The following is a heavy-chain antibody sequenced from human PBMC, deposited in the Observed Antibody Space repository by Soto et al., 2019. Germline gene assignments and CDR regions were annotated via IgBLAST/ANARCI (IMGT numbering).Heavy chain of an antibody. Sequence: EVQLVESGGGLVQPGGSLRLSCAASGFTFSGYWMNWVRQAPGKGLEGVATIKEDGSQKYYVDSVKGRFTISRDNTKNSLFVQMNSMRAEDTAVYYCARGYCSGGICNRGYWGQGTLVTVSS. CDR3: ARGYCSGGICNRGY. V-gene: IGHV3-7*05. D-gene: IGHD2-15*01. CDR1: GFTFSGYW. CDR2: IKEDGSQK. J-gene: IGHJ4*02.